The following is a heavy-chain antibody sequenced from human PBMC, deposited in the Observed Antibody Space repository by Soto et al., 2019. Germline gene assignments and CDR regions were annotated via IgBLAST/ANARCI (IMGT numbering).Heavy chain of an antibody. CDR1: GYTFTYYD. CDR2: MNPDSGNA. CDR3: ARSPAVTTQRYPRPYCWFDP. J-gene: IGHJ5*02. D-gene: IGHD4-4*01. Sequence: QVQMVQPGAEMKTPGASVKVSCQTYGYTFTYYDINWARQTPGQGLEWVGWMNPDSGNAGYAQKFHVRGTLPRETYRNTAYVELSSLRPDDTGVYYCARSPAVTTQRYPRPYCWFDPWGQGTPVSVSS. V-gene: IGHV1-8*01.